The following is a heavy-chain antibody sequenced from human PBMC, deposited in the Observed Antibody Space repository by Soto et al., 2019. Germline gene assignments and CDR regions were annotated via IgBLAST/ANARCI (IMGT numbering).Heavy chain of an antibody. D-gene: IGHD7-27*01. CDR1: GGSVRTGSYH. CDR2: IPNNGSP. J-gene: IGHJ4*02. V-gene: IGHV4-61*01. CDR3: ARIGWGGDS. Sequence: QVQLQESGPGRVKPSETLSLTCSVSGGSVRTGSYHWSWIRQPPGKGLEWIGFIPNNGSPDYNPSVKSRVVVSIDTSKNQFSLKVNSVTAADTAVYFCARIGWGGDSWGQGTLVTVSS.